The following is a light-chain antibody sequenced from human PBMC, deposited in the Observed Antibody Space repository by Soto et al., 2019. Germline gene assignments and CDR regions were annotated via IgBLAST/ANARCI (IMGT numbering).Light chain of an antibody. J-gene: IGKJ5*01. CDR2: GTS. CDR1: QSVSSNY. V-gene: IGKV3-20*01. Sequence: EIVLTQSPGTLSLSPGERATLSCRASQSVSSNYLAWYQLKPGQAPRLLIYGTSSRATGIPDRFSGSGSGTEFTLTISRLEPEDFAVYYCQQYGNSPITFGQGTRLEIK. CDR3: QQYGNSPIT.